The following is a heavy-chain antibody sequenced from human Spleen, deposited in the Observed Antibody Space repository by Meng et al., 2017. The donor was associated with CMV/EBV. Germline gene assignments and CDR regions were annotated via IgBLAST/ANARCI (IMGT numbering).Heavy chain of an antibody. CDR3: AKSLLGNWNDHDY. J-gene: IGHJ4*02. D-gene: IGHD1-1*01. V-gene: IGHV3-23*03. CDR2: IYTGGGST. CDR1: GFTFSSFA. Sequence: ASGFTFSSFAMSWVRQAPGKGLEWVSVIYTGGGSTYYVDSVKGRFTISRDDSKNTLHLQMNSLRAEDTAVYYCAKSLLGNWNDHDYWGPGTLVTVSS.